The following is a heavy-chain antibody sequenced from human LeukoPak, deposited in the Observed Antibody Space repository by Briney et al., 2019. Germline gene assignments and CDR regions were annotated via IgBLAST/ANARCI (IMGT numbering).Heavy chain of an antibody. Sequence: GGSLRLSCAASGFTFSGYEMNWVRQAPGTGLEWISYISSSGFSIYYADSVKGRFTISRDNGKNSLYLQMNSLRPEDTAVYYCAKGGCSGWNFIDYCGQGTLVTVSS. V-gene: IGHV3-48*03. D-gene: IGHD6-19*01. CDR3: AKGGCSGWNFIDY. J-gene: IGHJ4*02. CDR2: ISSSGFSI. CDR1: GFTFSGYE.